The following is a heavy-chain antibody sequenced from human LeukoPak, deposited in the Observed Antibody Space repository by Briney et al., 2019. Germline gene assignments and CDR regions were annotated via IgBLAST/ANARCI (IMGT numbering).Heavy chain of an antibody. J-gene: IGHJ4*02. Sequence: SSETLSLTCAVSGVSFNNYYWSWARQTPGKGLEWIGEINHSGYTNDSPSLKSRVTLSIDTSRKQFSLNLRSVTVADTGIYYCTRMTTGHVYWGQGTLVTVSS. D-gene: IGHD4-17*01. CDR2: INHSGYT. V-gene: IGHV4-34*01. CDR3: TRMTTGHVY. CDR1: GVSFNNYY.